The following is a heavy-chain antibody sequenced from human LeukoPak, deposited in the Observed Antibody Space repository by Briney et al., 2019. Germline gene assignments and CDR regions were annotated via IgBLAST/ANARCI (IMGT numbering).Heavy chain of an antibody. Sequence: SETLSLTCSVYGGSFSGYYWSWIRQPPGKGLEWIGEINHSGSTNYNPSLKSRVTISVDTSKNQFSLKLSSVTAADTAVYYCARVAVRFLEWTQYYYYMDVRGKGTTVTVSS. CDR1: GGSFSGYY. J-gene: IGHJ6*03. V-gene: IGHV4-34*01. CDR2: INHSGST. D-gene: IGHD3-3*01. CDR3: ARVAVRFLEWTQYYYYMDV.